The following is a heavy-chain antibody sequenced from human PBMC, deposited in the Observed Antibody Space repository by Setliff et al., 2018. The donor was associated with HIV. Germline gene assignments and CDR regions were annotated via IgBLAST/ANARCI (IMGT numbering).Heavy chain of an antibody. CDR3: ARDLAYCSGGSCYRPFIYYFYYMDV. Sequence: ASVKVSCKASGFSFDDYYIHWVRQAPGQGLEWMGCVIPNSGKTYYAQEFQGRVTMTSDTSINTAYMEVSWLTSDDTAIYYCARDLAYCSGGSCYRPFIYYFYYMDVWGKGATGTV. V-gene: IGHV1-2*02. D-gene: IGHD2-15*01. CDR1: GFSFDDYY. J-gene: IGHJ6*03. CDR2: VIPNSGKT.